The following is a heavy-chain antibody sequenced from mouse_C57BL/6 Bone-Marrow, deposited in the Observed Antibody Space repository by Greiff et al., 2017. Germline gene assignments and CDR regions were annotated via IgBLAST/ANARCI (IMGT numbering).Heavy chain of an antibody. CDR3: TTFRELTPVVADYAMDY. D-gene: IGHD1-1*01. CDR2: IDPENGDT. J-gene: IGHJ4*01. CDR1: GFNIKDDY. Sequence: VQLKQSGAELVRPGASVKLSCTASGFNIKDDYMHWVKQRPEQGLEWIGWIDPENGDTEYASKFQGKATITADTSSNTAYLQLSSLTSEDTAVYYCTTFRELTPVVADYAMDYWGQGTLVTVSS. V-gene: IGHV14-4*01.